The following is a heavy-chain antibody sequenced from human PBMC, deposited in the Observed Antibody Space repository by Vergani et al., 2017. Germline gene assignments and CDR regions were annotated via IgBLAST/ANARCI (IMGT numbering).Heavy chain of an antibody. D-gene: IGHD1-26*01. CDR3: ARDPPGIVGVHWFDP. J-gene: IGHJ5*02. Sequence: QVQLVQSGAEVKKPGSSVKVSCKASGGTFSSYTISWVRQAPGQGLELMGRIIPILGIANYAQKFQGRVTITADKSTSTAYMELSSLRSEDTAVYYCARDPPGIVGVHWFDPWGQGTLVTVSS. V-gene: IGHV1-69*08. CDR1: GGTFSSYT. CDR2: IIPILGIA.